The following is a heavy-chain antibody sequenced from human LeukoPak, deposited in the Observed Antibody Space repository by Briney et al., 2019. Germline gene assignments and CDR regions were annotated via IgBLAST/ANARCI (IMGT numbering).Heavy chain of an antibody. CDR2: IWYDGSNK. D-gene: IGHD3-22*01. J-gene: IGHJ6*02. V-gene: IGHV3-33*01. CDR1: GFTFSSYG. Sequence: GRSLRLSCAASGFTFSSYGMHWVRQAPGKGLEWVAVIWYDGSNKYYADSVKGRSTISRDNSKNTLYLQMNSLRAEDTAVYYCARVVNPYYYYGMDVWGQGTTVTVSS. CDR3: ARVVNPYYYYGMDV.